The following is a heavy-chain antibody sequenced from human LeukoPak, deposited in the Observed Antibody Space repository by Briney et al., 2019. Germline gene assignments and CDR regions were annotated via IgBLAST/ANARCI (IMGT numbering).Heavy chain of an antibody. D-gene: IGHD2-15*01. CDR3: ASGYCSGGSCYSGVDWFDP. CDR1: GYTFTGYY. CDR2: INPNSGGT. J-gene: IGHJ5*02. V-gene: IGHV1-2*02. Sequence: ASVKVSCKASGYTFTGYYMHWVRQAPGQGLEWMGWINPNSGGTNYAQKFQGRVTMTRDTSNSTAYMELSRLRSDDTAVYYCASGYCSGGSCYSGVDWFDPWGQGTLVTVSS.